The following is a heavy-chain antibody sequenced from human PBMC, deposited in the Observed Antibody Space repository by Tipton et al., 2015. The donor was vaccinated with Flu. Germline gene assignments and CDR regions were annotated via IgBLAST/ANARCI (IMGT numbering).Heavy chain of an antibody. CDR3: AREVRDSSGSHDY. Sequence: TLSLTCTISGGSISSGGYYWSWIRQHPGKGLEWIGYIYYSGSTYYNPSLKSRVTISVDTSKNQFSPKLSSVTAADTAVYYCAREVRDSSGSHDYWGQGTLVTVSS. D-gene: IGHD3-22*01. CDR2: IYYSGST. V-gene: IGHV4-31*03. CDR1: GGSISSGGYY. J-gene: IGHJ4*02.